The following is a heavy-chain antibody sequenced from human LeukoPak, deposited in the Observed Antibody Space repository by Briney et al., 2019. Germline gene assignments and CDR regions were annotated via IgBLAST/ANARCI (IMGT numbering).Heavy chain of an antibody. J-gene: IGHJ4*02. CDR1: GYTFTSYY. D-gene: IGHD1-1*01. Sequence: ASVKVSCKASGYTFTSYYMHWGRQAPGQGLEWMGWINPNSGGTNYAQKFQDRVTMTRDTSVSTAYMELSRLRSDDTAVYYYAREGWNAFDYWGQGTLVTVSS. CDR2: INPNSGGT. V-gene: IGHV1-2*02. CDR3: AREGWNAFDY.